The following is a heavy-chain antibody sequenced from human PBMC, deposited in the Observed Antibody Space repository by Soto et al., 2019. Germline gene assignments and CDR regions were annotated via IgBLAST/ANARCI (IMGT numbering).Heavy chain of an antibody. D-gene: IGHD1-1*01. Sequence: QVQLVESGGGVVQPGRSLRLSCAASGFTLSRYGMHWVRQAPGKGLEWVAVISFEGKTQYYADSVKGRFTISRDNSKDTLSLQIHSLRPEDTAVYYCARGAEHQLLSRDYFYGMDVWGQGTTVSVSS. V-gene: IGHV3-30*05. CDR1: GFTLSRYG. CDR3: ARGAEHQLLSRDYFYGMDV. CDR2: ISFEGKTQ. J-gene: IGHJ6*02.